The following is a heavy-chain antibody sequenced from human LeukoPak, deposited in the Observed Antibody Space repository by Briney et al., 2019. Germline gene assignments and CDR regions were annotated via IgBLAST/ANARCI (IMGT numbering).Heavy chain of an antibody. CDR3: TTDLSTSSGWLWDYFDY. V-gene: IGHV3-15*01. CDR1: GFTFSNAW. Sequence: PGGSLRLSCAASGFTFSNAWMSWVRQAPGKGLEWVGRIKSKTDGGTTDYAAPVKGRFTISRDDSKNTLYLQMNSLKTEDTAVYYCTTDLSTSSGWLWDYFDYWGQGTLVTVSS. J-gene: IGHJ4*02. D-gene: IGHD6-19*01. CDR2: IKSKTDGGTT.